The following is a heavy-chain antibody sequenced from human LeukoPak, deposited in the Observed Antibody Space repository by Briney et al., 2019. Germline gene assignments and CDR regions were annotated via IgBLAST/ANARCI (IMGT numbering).Heavy chain of an antibody. CDR3: AREFGSGSYYRFDY. J-gene: IGHJ4*02. V-gene: IGHV1-69*13. CDR2: IIPIFGTA. D-gene: IGHD3-10*01. Sequence: PVKVSCKASGGTFSSYATSWVRQAPGQGLEWMGGIIPIFGTANYAQKFQGRVTITADESTGTAYMELSSLRSEDTAVYYCAREFGSGSYYRFDYWGQGTLVTVSS. CDR1: GGTFSSYA.